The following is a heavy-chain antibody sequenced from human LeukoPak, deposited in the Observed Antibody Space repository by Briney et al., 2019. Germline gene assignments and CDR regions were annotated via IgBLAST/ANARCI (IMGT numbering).Heavy chain of an antibody. CDR2: IYQSGST. CDR1: GDSISGSKW. CDR3: ARTLGSGSTFDY. Sequence: PSETLSLTCAVSGDSISGSKWWSWVRQPPGKGLEWLGEIYQSGSTNYNPSLKSRVTISVDKSKSQFSLKLTSVTAADTAVYYCARTLGSGSTFDYWGQGTLVTVSS. J-gene: IGHJ4*02. D-gene: IGHD3-10*01. V-gene: IGHV4-4*02.